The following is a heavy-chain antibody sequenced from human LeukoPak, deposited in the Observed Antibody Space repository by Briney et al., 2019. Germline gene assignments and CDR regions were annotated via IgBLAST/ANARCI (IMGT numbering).Heavy chain of an antibody. CDR3: TTKFGLREAHDY. Sequence: GVSLRLSCAASGLTFNNVWVSWVRQAPGKGLEWVGHIKSKTDGGTADYAAPVKGRFTIPRDDSKNTLYLQINSLKTEDTAVYYCTTKFGLREAHDYWGQGTLVTVSS. CDR2: IKSKTDGGTA. J-gene: IGHJ4*02. V-gene: IGHV3-15*01. CDR1: GLTFNNVW. D-gene: IGHD1-26*01.